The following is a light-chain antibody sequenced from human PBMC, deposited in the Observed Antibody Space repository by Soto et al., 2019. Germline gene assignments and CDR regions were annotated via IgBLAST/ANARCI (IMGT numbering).Light chain of an antibody. CDR1: SSDVGNYKY. Sequence: QAVLTQPASVSGSPGQSITISRTGTSSDVGNYKYVSWYQQHPGKAPILMIYEVSNRPSGVSNRFSGSKSGNTASLTISGLQAGDETDYYCFSYTSSGTYVFGTGTKV. CDR3: FSYTSSGTYV. V-gene: IGLV2-14*01. J-gene: IGLJ1*01. CDR2: EVS.